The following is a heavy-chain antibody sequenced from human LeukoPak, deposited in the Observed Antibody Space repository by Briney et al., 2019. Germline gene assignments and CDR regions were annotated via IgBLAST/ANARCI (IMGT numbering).Heavy chain of an antibody. Sequence: GGSLRLSCAASGFTFSSYSMNWVRQAPGKGLEWVSYISSGGSTINYADSVKGRFTISRDNAENSLYVQMKSLRDEDTAVYYCARGGSGRNFDYWGQGTLVTVSS. CDR3: ARGGSGRNFDY. CDR2: ISSGGSTI. CDR1: GFTFSSYS. D-gene: IGHD3-3*01. J-gene: IGHJ4*02. V-gene: IGHV3-48*02.